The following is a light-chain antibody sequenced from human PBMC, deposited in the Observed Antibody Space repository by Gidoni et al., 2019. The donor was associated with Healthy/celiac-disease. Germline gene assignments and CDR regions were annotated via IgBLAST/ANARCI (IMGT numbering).Light chain of an antibody. CDR2: DAS. J-gene: IGKJ2*01. Sequence: DIQMPQSPSTLSASVGDRVTITCRASQSISSWLAWYQQKPGKAPKLLIYDASSLASGVPSRFSGSGSGTEFTLTISSLQPDDFATYYCQQYNSYPGTFGQGTKLEIK. CDR1: QSISSW. V-gene: IGKV1-5*01. CDR3: QQYNSYPGT.